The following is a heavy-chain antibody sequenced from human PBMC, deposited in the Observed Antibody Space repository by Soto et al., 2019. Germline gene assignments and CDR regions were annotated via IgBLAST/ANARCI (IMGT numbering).Heavy chain of an antibody. V-gene: IGHV4-39*01. D-gene: IGHD6-6*01. CDR3: ARLWQLVRTGWFDP. CDR1: GGSISSSSYY. J-gene: IGHJ5*02. CDR2: IYYSGST. Sequence: PSETLSLTCTVSGGSISSSSYYWGWIRQPPGKGLEWIGSIYYSGSTYYNPSLKSRVTISVDTSKNQFSLKLSSVTAADTAVYYCARLWQLVRTGWFDPWGQGTLVTVS.